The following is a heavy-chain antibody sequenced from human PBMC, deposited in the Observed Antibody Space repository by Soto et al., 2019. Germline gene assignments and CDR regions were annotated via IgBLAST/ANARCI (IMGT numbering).Heavy chain of an antibody. V-gene: IGHV1-69*13. Sequence: ASVKVSCKASGGTFSSYAISWVRQAPGQGLEWMGVIIPIFGTANYAQKFQGRVTITADESTSTAYMELSSLRSEDTAVYYCARGTYSSSWPYGMDVWGKGTTVTVSS. D-gene: IGHD6-13*01. CDR3: ARGTYSSSWPYGMDV. CDR2: IIPIFGTA. CDR1: GGTFSSYA. J-gene: IGHJ6*04.